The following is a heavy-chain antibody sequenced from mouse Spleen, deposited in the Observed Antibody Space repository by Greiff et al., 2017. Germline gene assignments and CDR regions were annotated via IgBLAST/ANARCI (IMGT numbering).Heavy chain of an antibody. J-gene: IGHJ2*01. V-gene: IGHV1S22*01. CDR3: TISTGTRDY. Sequence: LQQPGSELVRPGASVKLSCKASGYTFTSYWMHWVKQRHGQGLERIGNIYPGSGSTNYDEKFKSKGTLTVDTSSSTAYMHLSSLTSEDSAVYYCTISTGTRDYWGQGTTLTVSS. CDR2: IYPGSGST. CDR1: GYTFTSYW. D-gene: IGHD4-1*02.